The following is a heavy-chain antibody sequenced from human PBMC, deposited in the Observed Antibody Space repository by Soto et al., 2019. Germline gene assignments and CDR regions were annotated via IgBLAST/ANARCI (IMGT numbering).Heavy chain of an antibody. D-gene: IGHD4-4*01. J-gene: IGHJ4*02. Sequence: EVQLVESGGGLVQPGGSLKLSCAASGFTFSGAALHWVRQASGKGLEWVGRIRSKHNSYATAYSASMAGRFTISRDDSQNTAYLQMNSLKTEDTAVYYCTTRDPSAYSRPYYFAFWGQGTLVTVSS. CDR2: IRSKHNSYAT. CDR1: GFTFSGAA. CDR3: TTRDPSAYSRPYYFAF. V-gene: IGHV3-73*02.